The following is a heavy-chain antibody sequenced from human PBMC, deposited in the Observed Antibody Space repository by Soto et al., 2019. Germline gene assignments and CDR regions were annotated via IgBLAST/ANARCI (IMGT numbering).Heavy chain of an antibody. V-gene: IGHV3-33*01. CDR3: ASQGIQLGDY. J-gene: IGHJ4*02. CDR2: IWYDGSNK. Sequence: QVQVVESGGGVVQPGRSLRLSCAVSGLTFSSYGMHWVRQAPGKGLEWVAVIWYDGSNKYYAASVKGRFTISGANSQNTVDRQMRSLRAEDTAVYYCASQGIQLGDYWGQGTLVTVSS. D-gene: IGHD1-1*01. CDR1: GLTFSSYG.